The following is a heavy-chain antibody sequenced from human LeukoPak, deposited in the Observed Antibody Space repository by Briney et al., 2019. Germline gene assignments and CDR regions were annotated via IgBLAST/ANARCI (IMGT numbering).Heavy chain of an antibody. J-gene: IGHJ4*02. CDR3: ARSYSRFDY. V-gene: IGHV3-7*01. CDR1: EFTFSSYW. Sequence: GGSLRLSCVASEFTFSSYWMSWVRQAPGRGLEWVANIKQDGREIYYVDSVKGRLTISRDNAKKSLYLQMNSLRAEDTAVYYCARSYSRFDYWGQGTLVTVSS. CDR2: IKQDGREI. D-gene: IGHD6-13*01.